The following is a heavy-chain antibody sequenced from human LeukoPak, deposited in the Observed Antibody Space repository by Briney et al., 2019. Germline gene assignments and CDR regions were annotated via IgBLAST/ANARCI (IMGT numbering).Heavy chain of an antibody. CDR1: GGSISSYY. Sequence: SETLSLTCTVSGGSISSYYWSWIRQPPGKGLEWIGYIYYSGSTNYNPSLKGRVTISVDTSMNQFSLKLSSVTAADTAVYYCAREGSSALPDYWGQGTLVTVSS. CDR2: IYYSGST. CDR3: AREGSSALPDY. J-gene: IGHJ4*02. D-gene: IGHD3-22*01. V-gene: IGHV4-59*01.